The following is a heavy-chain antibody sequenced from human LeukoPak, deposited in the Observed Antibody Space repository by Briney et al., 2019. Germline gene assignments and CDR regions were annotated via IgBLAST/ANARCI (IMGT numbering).Heavy chain of an antibody. Sequence: SETLSLTCAVYGGSFSGYYWSWIRQPPGKGLEWIGEINHSGSTNYNPSLKSRVTISVDTSKNQFSLKLSSVTAADTAVYYCARGSSGWYNWFDPWGQGTLVTVSS. V-gene: IGHV4-34*01. CDR3: ARGSSGWYNWFDP. D-gene: IGHD6-19*01. CDR1: GGSFSGYY. CDR2: INHSGST. J-gene: IGHJ5*02.